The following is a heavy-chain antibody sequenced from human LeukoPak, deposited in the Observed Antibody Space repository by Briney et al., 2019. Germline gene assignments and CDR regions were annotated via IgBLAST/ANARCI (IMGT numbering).Heavy chain of an antibody. CDR2: ISHSGST. CDR3: ARVPGYSYGYVDY. V-gene: IGHV4-34*01. Sequence: SETLSLTCAAYGGSFSCYYWSWIRQPPGKGLEWIGEISHSGSTNYNPSLKSRVTISVDTSKNQLYLQLSSVTAADTAVYYCARVPGYSYGYVDYWGERTLVTVSS. CDR1: GGSFSCYY. D-gene: IGHD5-18*01. J-gene: IGHJ4*02.